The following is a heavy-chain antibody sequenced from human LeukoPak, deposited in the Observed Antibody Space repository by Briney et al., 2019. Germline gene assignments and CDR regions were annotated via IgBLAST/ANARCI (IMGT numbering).Heavy chain of an antibody. CDR3: ARVRYDFWSGSPDNWFDP. CDR1: GFTSSAFW. J-gene: IGHJ5*02. CDR2: ISSSSSTI. Sequence: GGSLRLSCVASGFTSSAFWMSWVRQAPGKGLEWVSYISSSSSTIYYADSVKGRFTISRDNAKNSLYLQMNSLRAEDTAVYYCARVRYDFWSGSPDNWFDPWGQGTLVTVSS. V-gene: IGHV3-48*01. D-gene: IGHD3-3*01.